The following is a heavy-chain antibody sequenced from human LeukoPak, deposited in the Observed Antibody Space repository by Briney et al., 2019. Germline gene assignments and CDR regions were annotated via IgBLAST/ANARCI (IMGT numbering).Heavy chain of an antibody. Sequence: SDTLSLTCAVSGYSISSSNWWGWIRQPPGKGLEWIGYIYYSGSTNYNPSLKGRVTMSVDTSKNQFSLKLSSVTALDTAVYYCASSSSSWYGGYYYYYMDVWGKGTTVTVSS. CDR2: IYYSGST. D-gene: IGHD6-13*01. J-gene: IGHJ6*03. V-gene: IGHV4-28*06. CDR1: GYSISSSNW. CDR3: ASSSSSWYGGYYYYYMDV.